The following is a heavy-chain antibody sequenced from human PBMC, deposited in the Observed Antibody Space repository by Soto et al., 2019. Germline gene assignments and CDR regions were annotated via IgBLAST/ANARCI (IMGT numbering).Heavy chain of an antibody. D-gene: IGHD3-22*01. V-gene: IGHV4-31*03. J-gene: IGHJ4*02. Sequence: SETLSLTCSVSGGCISSGGYYWSWIRQHLWKGLEWIGYIYYSGSTYYNPSLKSRVTISVDTSKNQFSLKLSSVTAADTAVYYCARDKSYYDSSGYPRFDYWGQGTLVTVSS. CDR3: ARDKSYYDSSGYPRFDY. CDR2: IYYSGST. CDR1: GGCISSGGYY.